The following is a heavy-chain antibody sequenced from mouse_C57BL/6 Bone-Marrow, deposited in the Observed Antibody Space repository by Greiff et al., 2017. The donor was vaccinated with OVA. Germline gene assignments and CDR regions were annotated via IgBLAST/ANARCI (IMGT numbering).Heavy chain of an antibody. CDR3: AREDYDGALGDFDV. J-gene: IGHJ1*03. Sequence: CAASGIDFSRYWMSWVRRAPGKGLEWIGEINPDSSTINYAPSLKDKFIISRDNAKNTLYLQMSKVRSEDTALYYCAREDYDGALGDFDVWGTGTTVTVSS. CDR2: INPDSSTI. V-gene: IGHV4-1*01. D-gene: IGHD2-4*01. CDR1: GIDFSRYW.